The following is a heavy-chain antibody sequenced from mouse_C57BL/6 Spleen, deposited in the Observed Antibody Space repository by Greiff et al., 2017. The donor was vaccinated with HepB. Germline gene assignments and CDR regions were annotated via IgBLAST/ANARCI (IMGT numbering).Heavy chain of an antibody. V-gene: IGHV5-16*01. CDR3: ARINDGLYLFFIDY. CDR2: INYDGSST. CDR1: GFTFSDYY. J-gene: IGHJ2*01. D-gene: IGHD2-3*01. Sequence: EVQLVESEAGLVQPGSSMTLSCTASGFTFSDYYMAWVRQVPGKGLEWVANINYDGSSTYYLDSLKSRFIMSRDNSNNILYLQMSSLKYEDTAAYYGARINDGLYLFFIDYWGQGTTLTVSS.